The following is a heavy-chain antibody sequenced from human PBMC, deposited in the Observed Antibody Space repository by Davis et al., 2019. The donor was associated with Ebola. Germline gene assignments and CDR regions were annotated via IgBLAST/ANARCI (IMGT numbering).Heavy chain of an antibody. CDR2: IYPGDSDT. CDR1: GYSFTSYW. D-gene: IGHD5-18*01. CDR3: ARRGYSYGQIDY. V-gene: IGHV5-51*01. J-gene: IGHJ4*02. Sequence: GGSLRLPCKGSGYSFTSYWIGWVRQMPGKGLEWMGIIYPGDSDTRYSPSFQGQVTISADKSISTAYLQWSSLKASDTAMYYCARRGYSYGQIDYWGQGTLVTVSS.